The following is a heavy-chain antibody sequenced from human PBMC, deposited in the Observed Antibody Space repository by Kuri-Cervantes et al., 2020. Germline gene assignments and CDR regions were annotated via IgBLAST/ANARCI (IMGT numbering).Heavy chain of an antibody. J-gene: IGHJ5*02. CDR1: GYSINSGYF. Sequence: SETLSLTCAVSGYSINSGYFWAWIRQPPGKGLEWIGYIYYSGSTNYNPSLKSRVTISVDTSKNQFSLKLSSMTAADTAVYYCARGGLRQRYSSRGWFDPWGQGTLVTVSS. D-gene: IGHD6-13*01. CDR3: ARGGLRQRYSSRGWFDP. CDR2: IYYSGST. V-gene: IGHV4-38-2*01.